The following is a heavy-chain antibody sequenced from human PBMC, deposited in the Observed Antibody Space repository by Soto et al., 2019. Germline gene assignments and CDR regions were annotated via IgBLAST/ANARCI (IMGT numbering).Heavy chain of an antibody. CDR1: GGTFSSYA. J-gene: IGHJ4*02. Sequence: SVKVSCKASGGTFSSYAISCVRQAPGLGLEWMGGIIPIFGTANYAQKFQGRVTITADESTSTAYMELSSLRSEDTAVYYCARDRGTGTTGDYDYWGQGTLVTVSS. V-gene: IGHV1-69*13. D-gene: IGHD1-7*01. CDR3: ARDRGTGTTGDYDY. CDR2: IIPIFGTA.